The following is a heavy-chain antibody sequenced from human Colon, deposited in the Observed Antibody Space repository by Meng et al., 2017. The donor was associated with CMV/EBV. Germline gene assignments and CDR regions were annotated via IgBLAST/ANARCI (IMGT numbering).Heavy chain of an antibody. Sequence: QLHRQESGPGLLKPSETLSLTCTVSGGSISSSTYYWCWIRQTPGKGLEWIGNIYYSGYTYYNPSLKSRLTISVDTSKNQFSLKLTSVTAADTAVYYCATDYGDYYFDRWGQGTLVTVSS. D-gene: IGHD4-17*01. J-gene: IGHJ4*02. CDR2: IYYSGYT. V-gene: IGHV4-39*07. CDR3: ATDYGDYYFDR. CDR1: GGSISSSTYY.